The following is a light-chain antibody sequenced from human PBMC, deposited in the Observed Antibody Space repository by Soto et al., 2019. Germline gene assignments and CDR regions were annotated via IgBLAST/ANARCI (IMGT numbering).Light chain of an antibody. CDR3: QQYLHLPPIP. J-gene: IGKJ5*01. V-gene: IGKV3-15*01. CDR1: ESVSSN. CDR2: GAS. Sequence: QSPSTLVLSPGERATLSFRAGESVSSNLAWYQQKPGQAPRLLIYGASTRATGIPARFSGSGSGTEFTLTNSSLLSEDVAVYYCQQYLHLPPIPFGQGTRLEI.